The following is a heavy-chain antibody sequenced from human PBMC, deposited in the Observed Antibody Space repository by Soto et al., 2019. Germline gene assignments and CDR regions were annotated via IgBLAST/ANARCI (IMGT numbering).Heavy chain of an antibody. CDR2: ISYSGNT. J-gene: IGHJ4*02. Sequence: PSETLSLTCTVSGGSISNFYWSWIRQPPGKGLEWIGYISYSGNTNYNPSLKSRVSISVDTPKNQLSLNLTSVTAADTAVYYCARAPMVLSRSYFDSWGQGTPVTV. CDR3: ARAPMVLSRSYFDS. D-gene: IGHD2-8*01. CDR1: GGSISNFY. V-gene: IGHV4-59*01.